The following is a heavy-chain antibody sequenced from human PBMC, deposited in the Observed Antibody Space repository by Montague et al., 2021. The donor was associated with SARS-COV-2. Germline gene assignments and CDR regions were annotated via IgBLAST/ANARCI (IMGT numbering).Heavy chain of an antibody. D-gene: IGHD6-19*01. Sequence: PPLVNPTQTLTLTCTFSGFSLSTSGVGVGWIRQPPGKALEWLALXXWSDDKRYSTSLKSGLTITKDTSKNQVVLTMTNMDPVDTATYYCAHRTGIAVAGGAFDIWGQGTMVTVSS. V-gene: IGHV2-5*01. CDR3: AHRTGIAVAGGAFDI. J-gene: IGHJ3*02. CDR1: GFSLSTSGVG. CDR2: XXWSDDK.